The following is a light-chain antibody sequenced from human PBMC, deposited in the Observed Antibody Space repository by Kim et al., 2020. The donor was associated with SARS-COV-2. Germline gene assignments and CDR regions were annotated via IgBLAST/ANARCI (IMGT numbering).Light chain of an antibody. CDR1: QSVSSSY. V-gene: IGKV3-20*01. CDR3: QQYARSPKLT. CDR2: GAS. Sequence: PGERATLSCRASQSVSSSYLAWYQQKPGQAPRLLIYGASSRATGIPDRFSGSGSGTDFTLTISRLEPEDFAVYYCQQYARSPKLTFGGGTKV. J-gene: IGKJ4*01.